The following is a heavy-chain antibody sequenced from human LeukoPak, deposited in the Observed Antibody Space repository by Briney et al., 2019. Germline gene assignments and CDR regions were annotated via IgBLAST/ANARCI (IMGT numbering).Heavy chain of an antibody. CDR2: IIPIFGTA. CDR1: GGTFSSYA. CDR3: ARANMVRGVGSFFDRNWFDP. V-gene: IGHV1-69*13. J-gene: IGHJ5*02. D-gene: IGHD3-10*01. Sequence: ASVKVSCKASGGTFSSYAISWVRQAPGQGLEWMGGIIPIFGTANYAQKFQGRVTITADESTSTAYMELSMLRSYDTAVYYCARANMVRGVGSFFDRNWFDPWGQGTLVTVSS.